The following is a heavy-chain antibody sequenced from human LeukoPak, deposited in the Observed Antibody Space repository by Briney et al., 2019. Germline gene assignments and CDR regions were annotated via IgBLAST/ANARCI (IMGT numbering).Heavy chain of an antibody. J-gene: IGHJ5*02. CDR2: FDPEDGET. V-gene: IGHV1-24*01. D-gene: IGHD2-2*01. Sequence: ASVKVSCKVSGYTLTELSMHWVRQAPGKGLEWMGGFDPEDGETIYAQKFQDRVTITADDSTSTAYMELRSLRSEDTAVYYCARDVRHRYCSSATCYRGWFDPWGQGTLVTVSS. CDR1: GYTLTELS. CDR3: ARDVRHRYCSSATCYRGWFDP.